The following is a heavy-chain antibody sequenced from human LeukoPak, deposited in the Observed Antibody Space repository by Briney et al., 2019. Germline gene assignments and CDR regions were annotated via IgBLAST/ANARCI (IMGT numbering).Heavy chain of an antibody. Sequence: SETLSLTCTVSGGSISSYYWSWIRQPPGKGLEWIGYIYYSGSTNYNPSLKSRVTISVDTSKNQFSLKLSSVTAADTAVYYCAREGDIVDYWGQGTLVTVSS. CDR3: AREGDIVDY. D-gene: IGHD2-15*01. V-gene: IGHV4-59*12. J-gene: IGHJ4*02. CDR2: IYYSGST. CDR1: GGSISSYY.